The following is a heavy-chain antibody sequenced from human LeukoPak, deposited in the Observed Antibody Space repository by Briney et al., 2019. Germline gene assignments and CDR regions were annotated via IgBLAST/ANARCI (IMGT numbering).Heavy chain of an antibody. D-gene: IGHD3-22*01. CDR1: GYTFTSYD. CDR2: MNPNSGNT. J-gene: IGHJ4*02. CDR3: AREQSSSWYFFGYYDSSGYSY. V-gene: IGHV1-8*01. Sequence: ASVKVSCKASGYTFTSYDINWVQQATGQGLEWMGWMNPNSGNTGYAQKFQGRVTMTRNTSISTAYMELSSLRSEDTAVYYCAREQSSSWYFFGYYDSSGYSYWGQGTLVTVSS.